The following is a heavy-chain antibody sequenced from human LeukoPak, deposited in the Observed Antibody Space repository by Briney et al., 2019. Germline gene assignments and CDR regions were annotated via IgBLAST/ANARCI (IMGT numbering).Heavy chain of an antibody. CDR3: ARDGVSGSGWYLSGGYFDY. CDR1: GYTFTSYY. V-gene: IGHV1-46*01. CDR2: INPSGGST. D-gene: IGHD6-19*01. J-gene: IGHJ4*02. Sequence: GASVKVSCKASGYTFTSYYMHWVRQATGQGLEWMGIINPSGGSTSYAQKFQGRVTMTRDTSTSTVYMELSSLRSEDTAVYYCARDGVSGSGWYLSGGYFDYWGQGTLVTVSS.